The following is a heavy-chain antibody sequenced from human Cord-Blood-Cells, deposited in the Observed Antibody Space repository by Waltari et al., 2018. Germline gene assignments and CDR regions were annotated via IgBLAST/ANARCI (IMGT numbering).Heavy chain of an antibody. CDR1: GYTFTSYD. V-gene: IGHV1-8*03. D-gene: IGHD6-19*01. CDR2: MNPNSGNT. CDR3: ARSRRYSSGWYYFDY. J-gene: IGHJ4*02. Sequence: QVQLVQSGAEVKKPGASVTVSCKASGYTFTSYDINWVRQATGQGLEGMGWMNPNSGNTGYAQKFQGRVTITRNTSISTAYMELSSLRSEDTAVYYCARSRRYSSGWYYFDYWGQGTLVTVSS.